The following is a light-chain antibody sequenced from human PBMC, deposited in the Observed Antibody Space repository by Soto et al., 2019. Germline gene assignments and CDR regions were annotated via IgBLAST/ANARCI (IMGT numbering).Light chain of an antibody. J-gene: IGKJ1*01. CDR2: DTS. V-gene: IGKV3-20*01. Sequence: DIVLTQSPDTLSLSTGNRATLSCRASQSLTNGYIAWYQVKPGQAPRLLIYDTSSRATGIPARFSGSGSGTDFTLTISSLQPDDFATYYCQQYNSYWTFGQGTKV. CDR1: QSLTNGY. CDR3: QQYNSYWT.